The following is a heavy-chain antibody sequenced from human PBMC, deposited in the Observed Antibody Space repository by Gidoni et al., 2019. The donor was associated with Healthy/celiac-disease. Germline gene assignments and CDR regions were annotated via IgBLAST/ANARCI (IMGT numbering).Heavy chain of an antibody. V-gene: IGHV4-34*01. CDR2: INHSGST. CDR3: ARSSASLYGSGSYYSSWFDP. CDR1: GGSFSGYY. J-gene: IGHJ5*02. D-gene: IGHD3-10*01. Sequence: QVQLQQWGAGLLKPSETLSLTCAVYGGSFSGYYWSWIRQPPGKGLEWIGEINHSGSTNSNPSLKSRVTISVDTSKNQFSLKLSSVTAADTAVYYCARSSASLYGSGSYYSSWFDPWGQGTLVTVSS.